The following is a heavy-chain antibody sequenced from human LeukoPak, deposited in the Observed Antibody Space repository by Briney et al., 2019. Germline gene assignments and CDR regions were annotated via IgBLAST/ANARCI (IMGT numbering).Heavy chain of an antibody. Sequence: PSETLSLTCTVSAGSISHYYWSWIRQPQGKGLEWIGYIYYSGSTNYNPSLKSRVTISLDTSKNQFSLKLSSVTAADTAVYYCASHPSGSYGQVDCWGQGTLVTVSS. CDR3: ASHPSGSYGQVDC. J-gene: IGHJ4*02. V-gene: IGHV4-59*01. D-gene: IGHD1-26*01. CDR2: IYYSGST. CDR1: AGSISHYY.